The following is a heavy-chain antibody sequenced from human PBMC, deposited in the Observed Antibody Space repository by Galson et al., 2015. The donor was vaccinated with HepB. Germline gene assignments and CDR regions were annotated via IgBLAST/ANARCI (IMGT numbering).Heavy chain of an antibody. CDR3: TTGGSLLWFGELSAFDI. D-gene: IGHD3-10*01. CDR1: GYTFTSYY. V-gene: IGHV1-46*01. Sequence: SVKVSCKASGYTFTSYYIHWVRQAPGQGLECMGIINPSGAGSTTYAQKFQGRVSMTRDTSTSTVYMELSSLKTEDTAVYYCTTGGSLLWFGELSAFDIWGQGTMVTVSS. CDR2: INPSGAGST. J-gene: IGHJ3*02.